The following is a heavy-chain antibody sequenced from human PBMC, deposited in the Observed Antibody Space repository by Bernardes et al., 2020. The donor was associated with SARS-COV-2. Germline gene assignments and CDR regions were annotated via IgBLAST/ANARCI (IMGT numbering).Heavy chain of an antibody. CDR1: GFTFSNYA. Sequence: GWSLRLSCAASGFTFSNYAMHWVRQAPGKGLEWVAIISFDRTTKYNADSVKGRFTISRDNSKNTLYLQMNSLTTEDTAVYYCAREWEDYTSSLFDYWGQGTLVTVSS. CDR2: ISFDRTTK. D-gene: IGHD1-26*01. J-gene: IGHJ4*02. CDR3: AREWEDYTSSLFDY. V-gene: IGHV3-30-3*01.